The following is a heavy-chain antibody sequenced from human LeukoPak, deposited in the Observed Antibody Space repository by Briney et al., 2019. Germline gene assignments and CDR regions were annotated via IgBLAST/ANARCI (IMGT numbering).Heavy chain of an antibody. D-gene: IGHD3-22*01. J-gene: IGHJ2*01. V-gene: IGHV5-51*01. CDR1: GYSFTSYW. CDR2: IYPGDSDT. Sequence: GESLKISCKGSGYSFTSYWIGWVRQMPGKGLEWMGIIYPGDSDTRYSPSFQGQITISVDKSITTAYLQWSSLKASDTATYYCARDDRRGYRYFDLWGRGTLVTVSS. CDR3: ARDDRRGYRYFDL.